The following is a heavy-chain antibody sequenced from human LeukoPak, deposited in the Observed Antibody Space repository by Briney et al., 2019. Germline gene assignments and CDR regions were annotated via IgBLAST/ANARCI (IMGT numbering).Heavy chain of an antibody. CDR3: ARYPYSSGWYARLGDAFDI. J-gene: IGHJ3*02. CDR2: ISSSGSTI. Sequence: PGGSLRLSCAASGFTFSDYYMSWIRQAPGKGLEWVSYISSSGSTIYYADSVKGRFTVSRDNAKNSLYLQMNSLRAEDTAVYYCARYPYSSGWYARLGDAFDIWGQGTMVTVSS. D-gene: IGHD6-19*01. V-gene: IGHV3-11*04. CDR1: GFTFSDYY.